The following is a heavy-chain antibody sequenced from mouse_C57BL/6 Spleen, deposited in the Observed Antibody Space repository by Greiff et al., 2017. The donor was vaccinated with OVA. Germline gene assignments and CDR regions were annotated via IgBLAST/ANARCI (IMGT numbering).Heavy chain of an antibody. Sequence: EVKLEESGPGLVKPSQSLSLTCSVTGYSITSGYYWNWIRQFPGNKLEWMGYISYDGSNNYNPSLKNRISITRDTSKNQFFLKLNSVTTEDTATYYCARGYYGSDWYFDVWGTGTTVTVSS. CDR1: GYSITSGYY. D-gene: IGHD1-1*01. V-gene: IGHV3-6*01. J-gene: IGHJ1*03. CDR2: ISYDGSN. CDR3: ARGYYGSDWYFDV.